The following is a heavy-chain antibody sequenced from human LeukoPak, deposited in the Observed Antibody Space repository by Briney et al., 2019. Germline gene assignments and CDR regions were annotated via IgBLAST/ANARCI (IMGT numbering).Heavy chain of an antibody. V-gene: IGHV3-21*01. J-gene: IGHJ6*04. D-gene: IGHD3-10*02. CDR2: ISSSGNNT. CDR3: AELGITMIGGV. CDR1: GFTFNSYA. Sequence: GGSLRLSCAASGFTFNSYAMNWVRQAPGKGLEWVSTISSSGNNTYYTDSVKGRLTISRDNAKNSLYLQMNSLRAEDTAVYYCAELGITMIGGVWGKGTTVTISS.